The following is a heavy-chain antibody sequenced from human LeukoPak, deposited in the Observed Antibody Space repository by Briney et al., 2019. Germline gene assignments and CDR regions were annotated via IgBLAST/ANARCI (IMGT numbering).Heavy chain of an antibody. CDR1: GFTFTSYT. V-gene: IGHV3-23*01. CDR3: AKSRGSGLFDY. CDR2: ISGSGGST. J-gene: IGHJ4*02. D-gene: IGHD3/OR15-3a*01. Sequence: QPGGSLRLSCAASGFTFTSYTMNWVRQAPGKGLEWVSGISGSGGSTYYADSVKGRFTISRDNSKNTLYLQMNSLRAEDTALYYCAKSRGSGLFDYWGQGTLVTVAS.